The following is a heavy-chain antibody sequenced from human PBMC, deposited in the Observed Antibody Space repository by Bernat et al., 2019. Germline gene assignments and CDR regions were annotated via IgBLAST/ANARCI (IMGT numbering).Heavy chain of an antibody. D-gene: IGHD2-15*01. Sequence: QVQLVESGGGVVQPGRSLRLSCAASGFTFSSYGMHWVRQAPGKGLEWVAVIWYDGSNKYYADSVKGRFTISRDNSKNTLYLQMNSLRAEDTAVYYCARDRVVVAATIGWYFDLWGRGTLVTASS. V-gene: IGHV3-33*01. CDR2: IWYDGSNK. CDR1: GFTFSSYG. J-gene: IGHJ2*01. CDR3: ARDRVVVAATIGWYFDL.